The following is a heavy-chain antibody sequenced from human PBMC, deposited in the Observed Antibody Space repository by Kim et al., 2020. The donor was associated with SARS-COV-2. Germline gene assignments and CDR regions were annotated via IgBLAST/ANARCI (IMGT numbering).Heavy chain of an antibody. V-gene: IGHV4-39*07. CDR3: ARDQGELDAFDI. CDR2: IYYSGST. CDR1: GGSISSSSYY. D-gene: IGHD1-26*01. Sequence: SETLSLTCTVSGGSISSSSYYWGWIRQPPGKGLEWIGSIYYSGSTYYNPSLKSRVTISVDTSKNQFSLKLSSVTAADTAVYYCARDQGELDAFDIWGQGTMVTVSS. J-gene: IGHJ3*02.